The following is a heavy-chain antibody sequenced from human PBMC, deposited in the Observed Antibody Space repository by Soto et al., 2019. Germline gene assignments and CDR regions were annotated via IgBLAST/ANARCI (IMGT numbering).Heavy chain of an antibody. CDR1: GGSISSSSYY. D-gene: IGHD3-10*01. CDR2: IYYSGST. V-gene: IGHV4-39*01. J-gene: IGHJ4*02. Sequence: SETLSLTCTVSGGSISSSSYYWGWIRQPPGKGLEWIGSIYYSGSTYYNPSLKSRVTISVDTSKNQFSLKLSSVTAADTAVYYCEMTYYPSYYFDYWGQGTLVTVSS. CDR3: EMTYYPSYYFDY.